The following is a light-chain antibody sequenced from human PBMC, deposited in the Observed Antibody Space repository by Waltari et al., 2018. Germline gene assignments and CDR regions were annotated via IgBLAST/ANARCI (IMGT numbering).Light chain of an antibody. V-gene: IGLV2-23*02. CDR3: LSYASSITFV. Sequence: QPALTQPASVSGSPGQSIPISRTGTSNDIGNSYPLCWYQQHPGNCPKLIIYEVTKWPSGISDRFSGSKSGNTASLTISGLQAEDEADYYCLSYASSITFVFGGGTKLSVL. CDR2: EVT. CDR1: SNDIGNSYP. J-gene: IGLJ2*01.